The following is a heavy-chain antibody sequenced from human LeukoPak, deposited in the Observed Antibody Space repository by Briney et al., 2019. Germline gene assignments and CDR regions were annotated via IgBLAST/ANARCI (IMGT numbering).Heavy chain of an antibody. CDR2: IYTSGST. J-gene: IGHJ6*03. CDR3: ARRQGYSSSPGYYYYYMDV. CDR1: GGSISSYY. D-gene: IGHD6-6*01. Sequence: SETLSLTCTVSGGSISSYYWSWIRQPPGKGLEWIGYIYTSGSTNYNPSLKSRVTISVDTSKNQFSLKLSSVTAADTAVYYCARRQGYSSSPGYYYYYMDVWGKGTTVTDSS. V-gene: IGHV4-4*09.